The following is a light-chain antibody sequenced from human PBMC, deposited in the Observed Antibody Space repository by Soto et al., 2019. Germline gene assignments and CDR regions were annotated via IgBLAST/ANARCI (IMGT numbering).Light chain of an antibody. J-gene: IGLJ1*01. Sequence: QSALTQPPSASGSPGQSVTISCTGTSSDVGGYDYVSWYQQRPGKAPKLLIHEVTKRPSGVPDRFSGSKSGNTASLTISGLQAEDEADYYCSSYTTSNTYVFGTGTKVTVL. CDR3: SSYTTSNTYV. V-gene: IGLV2-8*01. CDR1: SSDVGGYDY. CDR2: EVT.